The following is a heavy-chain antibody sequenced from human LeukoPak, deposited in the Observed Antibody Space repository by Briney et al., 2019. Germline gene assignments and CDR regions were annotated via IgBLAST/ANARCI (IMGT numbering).Heavy chain of an antibody. CDR2: INPNRGGT. Sequence: ASVKVSCKASGYTFTGYYMHWVRQAPGQGLEWMGWINPNRGGTNYAQKFQGWVTMTRDTSISTAYMELSRLRSDDTAVYYCARGPYSIIWTYYFDYWGQGTLVTVSS. CDR1: GYTFTGYY. CDR3: ARGPYSIIWTYYFDY. V-gene: IGHV1-2*04. D-gene: IGHD3/OR15-3a*01. J-gene: IGHJ4*02.